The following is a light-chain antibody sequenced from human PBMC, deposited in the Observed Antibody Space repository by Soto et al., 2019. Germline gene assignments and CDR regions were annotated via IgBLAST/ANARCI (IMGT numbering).Light chain of an antibody. CDR2: GNN. CDR1: SSNIGAGYD. CDR3: QSYDSSLSGV. V-gene: IGLV1-40*01. Sequence: QSVLTQPLSVSGAPGQRVTISCTGSSSNIGAGYDVHWYQQFPGTAPKLLIYGNNNRPSGVPDRFSGSKSGTSASLAITGLQAEDEADYYCQSYDSSLSGVFGSGTKLTVL. J-gene: IGLJ1*01.